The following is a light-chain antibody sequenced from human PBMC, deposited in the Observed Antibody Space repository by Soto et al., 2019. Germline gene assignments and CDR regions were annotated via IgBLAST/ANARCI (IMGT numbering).Light chain of an antibody. J-gene: IGLJ3*02. CDR2: EDN. V-gene: IGLV6-57*01. CDR1: SGSIASNY. Sequence: NFMLTQPHSVSESPGKTVTISCTRSSGSIASNYVQWYQQRPGSSPTTVIYEDNRRPSGVPDRFSGSIDSSSNSASLTISGLKTEDEADYYCQSYDSSTHWVFGGGTKLTVL. CDR3: QSYDSSTHWV.